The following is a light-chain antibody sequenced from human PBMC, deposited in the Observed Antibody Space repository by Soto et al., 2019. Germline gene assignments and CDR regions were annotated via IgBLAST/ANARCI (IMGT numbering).Light chain of an antibody. CDR3: QQLHMYPST. Sequence: EVVSAPSAVTLSLTTGERATLSCRASQSVSSNLTWYQQKPGQAPRLLIYGASTMHSGVPARFSGSGSGTDFALTISSLQAEDFATYYCQQLHMYPSTFGGGTKVEI. J-gene: IGKJ4*01. CDR2: GAS. V-gene: IGKV3-15*01. CDR1: QSVSSN.